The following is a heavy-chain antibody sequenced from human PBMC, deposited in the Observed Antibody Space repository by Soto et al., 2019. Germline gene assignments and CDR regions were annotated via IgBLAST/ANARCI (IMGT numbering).Heavy chain of an antibody. V-gene: IGHV5-51*01. CDR3: ARLEYSSSTYYYYYYGMDV. Sequence: ESLQICCKGSGCISSSGSIVCVRHMPGKGLEWMGIIYPGDSDTRYSPSFQGQVTISADKSISTAYLQWSSLKASDTAMYYCARLEYSSSTYYYYYYGMDVWGQGT. CDR2: IYPGDSDT. D-gene: IGHD6-6*01. CDR1: GCISSSGS. J-gene: IGHJ6*02.